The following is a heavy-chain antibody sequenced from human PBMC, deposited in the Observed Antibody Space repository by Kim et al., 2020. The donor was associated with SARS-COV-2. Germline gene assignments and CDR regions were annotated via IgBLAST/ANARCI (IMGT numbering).Heavy chain of an antibody. D-gene: IGHD5-18*01. J-gene: IGHJ5*02. V-gene: IGHV4-39*01. Sequence: NPPLTSRVTISVDTSKNQFSLKLSSVTAADTAVYYCARRSSSYGHNWFDPWGQGTLVTVSS. CDR3: ARRSSSYGHNWFDP.